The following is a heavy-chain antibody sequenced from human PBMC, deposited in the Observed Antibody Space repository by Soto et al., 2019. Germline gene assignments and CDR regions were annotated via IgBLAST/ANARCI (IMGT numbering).Heavy chain of an antibody. D-gene: IGHD5-12*01. J-gene: IGHJ4*02. Sequence: QVQLVQSGAEVKKPGASVKVSCKASGYTFTSYGITWVRQAPGQGLEWMGWISTYTGNTNHAQKLQGRVTMTTDTSTSTAFMEVRSLRSDDTAVYYCARGQANTNTGFDYLEYWGQGTLVTVSS. CDR3: ARGQANTNTGFDYLEY. CDR1: GYTFTSYG. CDR2: ISTYTGNT. V-gene: IGHV1-18*01.